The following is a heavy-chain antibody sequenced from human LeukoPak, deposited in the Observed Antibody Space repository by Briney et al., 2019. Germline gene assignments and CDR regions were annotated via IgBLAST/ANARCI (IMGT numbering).Heavy chain of an antibody. CDR3: ARRSGSYPFDY. CDR1: GYSFTNYW. V-gene: IGHV5-51*01. J-gene: IGHJ4*02. D-gene: IGHD1-26*01. Sequence: GESLKISCKGSGYSFTNYWIGWVRQMPGKGLEWMGIIFPGDSDTRCSPSFRGQVTISADKSINTIYLQWSSLKASDTAMYYCARRSGSYPFDYWGQGTLVTVSS. CDR2: IFPGDSDT.